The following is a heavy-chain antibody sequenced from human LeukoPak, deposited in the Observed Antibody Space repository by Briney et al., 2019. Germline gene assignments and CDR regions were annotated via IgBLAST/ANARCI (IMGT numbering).Heavy chain of an antibody. D-gene: IGHD2-15*01. CDR2: IYSGGST. Sequence: PGGSLRLSCAASGFTVSSNYMSWVRQAPGKGLEWVSVIYSGGSTYYADSVKGRFTISRDNAKNSLYLQMNSLRAEDTAVYYCARGESMVVAASFDYWGQGTLVTVSS. CDR1: GFTVSSNY. V-gene: IGHV3-66*01. J-gene: IGHJ4*02. CDR3: ARGESMVVAASFDY.